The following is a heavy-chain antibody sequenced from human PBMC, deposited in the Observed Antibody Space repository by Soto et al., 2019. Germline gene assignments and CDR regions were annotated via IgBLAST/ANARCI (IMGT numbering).Heavy chain of an antibody. D-gene: IGHD6-6*01. Sequence: ASVKVSCKASGFSFTGYYIHWLRQAPGQGLEWMGWINAHSGGTEYAQKFQGRVTLTRDTSIATAYLALTSLTSDDTALYYCAKDLTRQLAYWLDPWGQGTQVTVSS. CDR3: AKDLTRQLAYWLDP. CDR2: INAHSGGT. V-gene: IGHV1-2*02. CDR1: GFSFTGYY. J-gene: IGHJ5*02.